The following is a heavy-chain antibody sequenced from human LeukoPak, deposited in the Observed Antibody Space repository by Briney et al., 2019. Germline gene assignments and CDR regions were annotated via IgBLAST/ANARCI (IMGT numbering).Heavy chain of an antibody. CDR1: GGSISSSSYY. CDR2: IYYSGST. J-gene: IGHJ4*02. Sequence: SETLSLTCTASGGSISSSSYYWGWIRQPPGKGLEWIGSIYYSGSTYYNPSPKSRVTISVDTSKNQFSLKLSSVTAADTAVYYCARQTRIRGGSCFDYWGQGTLVTVSS. V-gene: IGHV4-39*01. D-gene: IGHD2-15*01. CDR3: ARQTRIRGGSCFDY.